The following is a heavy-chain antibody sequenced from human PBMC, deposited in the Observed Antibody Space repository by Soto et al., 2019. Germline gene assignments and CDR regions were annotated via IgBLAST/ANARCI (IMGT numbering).Heavy chain of an antibody. CDR1: GGTFSSFA. J-gene: IGHJ4*02. CDR2: IIPIFGTA. CDR3: ASLPGLVGATFGY. D-gene: IGHD1-26*01. V-gene: IGHV1-69*12. Sequence: QVQLVQSGAEVKKPGSSVKVSCKASGGTFSSFAISWVRQAPGQGLEWMGGIIPIFGTANYAQRFQGRVTITADESTSTAYMELSSLRSEDTAVYFCASLPGLVGATFGYWGQGTLVTVSS.